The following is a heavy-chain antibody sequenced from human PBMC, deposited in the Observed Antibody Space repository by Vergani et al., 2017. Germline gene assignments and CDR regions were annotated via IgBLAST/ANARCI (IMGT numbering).Heavy chain of an antibody. CDR1: GFTFSSYA. Sequence: QVQLVESGGGVVQPGRSLRLSCAASGFTFSSYAMHWVRQAPGKGLEWVAVISYDGSNKYYTDSVKGRFTISRDNSKNTLYLQMNSLRAEDTAVYYCARDRDCTNGVCPYYSYYYMDVWGKGTTVTVSS. CDR3: ARDRDCTNGVCPYYSYYYMDV. J-gene: IGHJ6*03. CDR2: ISYDGSNK. D-gene: IGHD2-8*01. V-gene: IGHV3-30*10.